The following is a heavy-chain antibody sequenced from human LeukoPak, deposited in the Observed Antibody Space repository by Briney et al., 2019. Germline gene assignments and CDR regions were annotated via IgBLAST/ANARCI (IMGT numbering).Heavy chain of an antibody. Sequence: SVKVSCKASGGTFSSYAISWVRQAPGQGLEWMGGIIPIFGTANYAQKFQGRVTITADESTSTAYMERSSLRSEDTAVYYCARCMADCSSTSCYDYYYYYMDVWGKGTTVTVSS. CDR2: IIPIFGTA. D-gene: IGHD2-2*01. CDR3: ARCMADCSSTSCYDYYYYYMDV. V-gene: IGHV1-69*01. J-gene: IGHJ6*03. CDR1: GGTFSSYA.